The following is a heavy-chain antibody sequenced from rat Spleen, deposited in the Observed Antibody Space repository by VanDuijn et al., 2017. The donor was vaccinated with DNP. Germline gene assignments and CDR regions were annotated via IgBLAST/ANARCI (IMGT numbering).Heavy chain of an antibody. J-gene: IGHJ2*01. CDR3: VRRDNNFLFDY. CDR1: GFTFSNYD. D-gene: IGHD1-10*01. Sequence: EVQLVESGGGLVQPGRSMKLSCVASGFTFSNYDMAWVRQAPKKGLDCVAISSYDGRSTHYRDSVKGRFTISRDNAKSTLYLQRDSLRSEDTATYYCVRRDNNFLFDYWGQGVMVTVSS. CDR2: SSYDGRST. V-gene: IGHV5-7*01.